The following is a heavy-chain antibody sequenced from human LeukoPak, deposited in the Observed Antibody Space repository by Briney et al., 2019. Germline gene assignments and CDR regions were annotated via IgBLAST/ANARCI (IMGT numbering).Heavy chain of an antibody. D-gene: IGHD2-21*02. CDR2: IYYSGST. CDR3: ARAHFVVVTARGGFDP. V-gene: IGHV4-30-4*08. Sequence: PSETLSLTCTVSGGSISSDDYYWSWIRQPPGKGLEWIGHIYYSGSTYYNPSLKSRVTISVDTSMNQFSLKLSSVTAADTAVYYCARAHFVVVTARGGFDPWGQGTLVTVSS. CDR1: GGSISSDDYY. J-gene: IGHJ5*02.